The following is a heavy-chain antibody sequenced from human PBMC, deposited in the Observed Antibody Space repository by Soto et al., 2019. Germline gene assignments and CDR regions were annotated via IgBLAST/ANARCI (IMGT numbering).Heavy chain of an antibody. CDR3: ARAPQYCSSTSCYGRKATDY. J-gene: IGHJ4*02. CDR2: INHSGST. Sequence: QVQLQQWGAGLLKPSETLSLTCAVYGGSFSGYYWSWIRQPPGKGLEWIGEINHSGSTNYNPSLKSRVTISVDTSKNQFSLKLSSVTAADTAVYYCARAPQYCSSTSCYGRKATDYWGQGTLVTVSS. CDR1: GGSFSGYY. V-gene: IGHV4-34*01. D-gene: IGHD2-2*01.